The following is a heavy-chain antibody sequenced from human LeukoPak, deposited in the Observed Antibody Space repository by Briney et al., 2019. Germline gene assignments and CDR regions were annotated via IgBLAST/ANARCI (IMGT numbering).Heavy chain of an antibody. CDR1: GYSFTSYW. J-gene: IGHJ6*04. V-gene: IGHV5-10-1*01. CDR2: IDPSDSYT. D-gene: IGHD3-9*01. Sequence: GESLKISCKGSGYSFTSYWISWVRQIPGKGLEWMGRIDPSDSYTNYSPSFQGHVTISADKSISTAYLQWSSLKASDTAMYYCARLAPPYYDILTGYYYYYGMDVWGKGTTVTVSS. CDR3: ARLAPPYYDILTGYYYYYGMDV.